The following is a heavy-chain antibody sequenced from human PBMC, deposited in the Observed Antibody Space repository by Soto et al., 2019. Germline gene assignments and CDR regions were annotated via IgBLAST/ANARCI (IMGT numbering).Heavy chain of an antibody. V-gene: IGHV4-4*07. J-gene: IGHJ6*02. CDR2: VFASVGA. D-gene: IGHD6-19*01. Sequence: PSETLSLTCTVAGRSISSYYWTWIRQPAGKGLEWIGRVFASVGADYNPSLESRVTMSVDTAENQFSLRLSSVTAADTAVYYCARGGTPVAGTSYYYGMDVWGQGTTVTVSS. CDR3: ARGGTPVAGTSYYYGMDV. CDR1: GRSISSYY.